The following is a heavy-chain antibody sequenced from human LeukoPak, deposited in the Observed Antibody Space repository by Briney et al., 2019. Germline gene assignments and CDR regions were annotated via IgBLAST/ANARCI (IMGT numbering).Heavy chain of an antibody. Sequence: GGSLRLSCAASGFTVSSSYMSWVRQAPGKGLEWVSYISSSGSTIYYADSVKGRFTISRDNAKNSLYLQMNSLRAEDTAVYYCAELGITMIGGVWGKGTTVTISS. D-gene: IGHD3-10*02. CDR3: AELGITMIGGV. V-gene: IGHV3-11*04. CDR2: ISSSGSTI. CDR1: GFTVSSSY. J-gene: IGHJ6*04.